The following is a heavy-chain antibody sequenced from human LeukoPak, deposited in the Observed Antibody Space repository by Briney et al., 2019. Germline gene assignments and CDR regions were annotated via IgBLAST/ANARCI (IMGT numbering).Heavy chain of an antibody. CDR3: ARDNGDYYGSGSFDY. V-gene: IGHV1-3*01. D-gene: IGHD3-10*01. CDR2: INVGNSNT. J-gene: IGHJ4*02. Sequence: ASVKVSCKPSGYSFSTYAMQWVRQAPGQRLEWMGWINVGNSNTKYSQKFQGRVTLTRDTSASTAYMELSSLRSEDTAVYYCARDNGDYYGSGSFDYWGQGTLVTVSS. CDR1: GYSFSTYA.